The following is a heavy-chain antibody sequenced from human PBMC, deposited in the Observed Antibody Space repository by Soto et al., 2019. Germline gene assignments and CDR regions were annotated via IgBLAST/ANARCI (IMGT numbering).Heavy chain of an antibody. D-gene: IGHD5-12*01. CDR1: GYTFTSYA. CDR2: INAGNGNT. CDR3: ARDISGYDDSVD. J-gene: IGHJ4*02. V-gene: IGHV1-3*01. Sequence: ASLKVSCKASGYTFTSYAMHWVRQAPGQRLEWMGWINAGNGNTKYSQKFQGRVTITRDTSASTAYMELSSLRSEDTAVYYCARDISGYDDSVDWGRGTLVTVSS.